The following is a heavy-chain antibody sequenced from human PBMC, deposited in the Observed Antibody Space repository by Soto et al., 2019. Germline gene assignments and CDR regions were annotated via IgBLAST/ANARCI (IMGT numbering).Heavy chain of an antibody. D-gene: IGHD3-3*01. CDR3: ARHDDRDANY. CDR1: GFTVGKYW. V-gene: IGHV3-7*01. Sequence: GGSLRLSCAASGFTVGKYWMAWVRQAPGKGLEWLANINRDGSEKYYVDSVKGRFTISRDNAKNSLYLQMSSLRVEDTAVYYCARHDDRDANYWGQGTLVTVSS. CDR2: INRDGSEK. J-gene: IGHJ4*02.